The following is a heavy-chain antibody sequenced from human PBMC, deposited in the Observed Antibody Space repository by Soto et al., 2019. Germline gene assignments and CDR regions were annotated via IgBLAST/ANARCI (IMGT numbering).Heavy chain of an antibody. D-gene: IGHD3-22*01. CDR3: ARSPPGGYHYYYGMDV. J-gene: IGHJ6*02. CDR1: GFTFSSYD. V-gene: IGHV3-13*04. CDR2: IGTAGDT. Sequence: XXSLRLSFAASGFTFSSYDMQWVPQATGKGLEWVSAIGTAGDTYYPGSVKGRFTISRENAKNSLYLQMNSLRAGDTAVYYCARSPPGGYHYYYGMDVWGQGTTVTVSS.